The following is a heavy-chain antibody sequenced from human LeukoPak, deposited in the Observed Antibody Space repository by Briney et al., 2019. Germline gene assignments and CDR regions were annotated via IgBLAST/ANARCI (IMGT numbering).Heavy chain of an antibody. J-gene: IGHJ4*02. V-gene: IGHV1-69*13. D-gene: IGHD3-10*01. CDR2: IIPIFGTA. CDR1: GGTFSSYA. CDR3: ARSVYYYGSGSYPFDY. Sequence: SVKVSCKASGGTFSSYAISWVRQAPGQGLEWMGGIIPIFGTANYAQKFQGRVTITADESTSTAYMELSSLRSEDTAVYYCARSVYYYGSGSYPFDYWGQGTLVTVSS.